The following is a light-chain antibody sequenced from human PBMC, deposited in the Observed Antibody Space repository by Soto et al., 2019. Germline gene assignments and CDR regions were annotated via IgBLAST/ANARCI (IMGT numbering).Light chain of an antibody. Sequence: QLVLTQSPSASASLGASVKLTCTPSSGHRGYAIAWHQQQAEKGPRYLMRVNSDGSHNKGDGIPDRLSGSSSGAERDLTISSLQSEDEADYYWQTWGSGIRVFGGGTKRTVL. CDR1: SGHRGYA. J-gene: IGLJ2*01. CDR2: VNSDGSH. V-gene: IGLV4-69*01. CDR3: QTWGSGIRV.